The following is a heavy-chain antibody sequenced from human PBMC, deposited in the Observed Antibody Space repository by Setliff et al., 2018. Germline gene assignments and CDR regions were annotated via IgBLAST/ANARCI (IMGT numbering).Heavy chain of an antibody. V-gene: IGHV4-34*11. CDR1: GDSFSDYY. J-gene: IGHJ3*02. Sequence: PSETLSLTCAVYGDSFSDYYWSWIRQPPGKGLEWTGSIYYRGSTFIYPSLRSRVTISADTSKNQFSLKLTSVTAADTAMYYCAGVYGENDLPDIWGQGTMVTVSS. CDR2: IYYRGST. CDR3: AGVYGENDLPDI. D-gene: IGHD4-17*01.